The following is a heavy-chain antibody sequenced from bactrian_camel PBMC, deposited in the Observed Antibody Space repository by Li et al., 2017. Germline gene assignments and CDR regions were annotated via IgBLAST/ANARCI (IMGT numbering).Heavy chain of an antibody. CDR3: VRDPGFGGTYFGY. CDR2: IDSDGSA. CDR1: GNTLTSSC. D-gene: IGHD7*01. V-gene: IGHV3S53*01. Sequence: HVQLVESGGGSVEVGGSLRLSCVASGNTLTSSCMAWLRQVPGKPREMVARIDSDGSAAYSDSVKGRFTISRDSFKNTVYLQMNSLKIEDTAVYYCVRDPGFGGTYFGYWGQGTQVTVS. J-gene: IGHJ6*01.